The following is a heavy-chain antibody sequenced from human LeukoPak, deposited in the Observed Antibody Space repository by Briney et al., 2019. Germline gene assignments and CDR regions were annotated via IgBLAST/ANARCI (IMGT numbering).Heavy chain of an antibody. CDR3: ARDRIAAADRYGMDV. D-gene: IGHD6-13*01. V-gene: IGHV1-24*01. CDR1: GYTLTEIS. Sequence: GASVKVSCKVSGYTLTEISMHWVRQAPGKGLEWMGGFDPEDGEIINAQKFQGRVTMTKNTSTSTAYMELWSLRSDDTAVYFCARDRIAAADRYGMDVWGQGTTVTVSS. CDR2: FDPEDGEI. J-gene: IGHJ6*02.